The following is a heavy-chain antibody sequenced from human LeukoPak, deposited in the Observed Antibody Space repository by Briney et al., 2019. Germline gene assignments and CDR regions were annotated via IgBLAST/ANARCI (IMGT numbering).Heavy chain of an antibody. V-gene: IGHV4-59*01. CDR3: ARVYSSGWYADWYFDL. J-gene: IGHJ2*01. CDR2: IYYSGST. D-gene: IGHD6-19*01. CDR1: GGSISSYY. Sequence: PSETLSLTRTVSGGSISSYYWSWIRQPPGKGLEWIGYIYYSGSTNYNPSLKSRVTISVDTCKNQFSLKLSSVTAADPAVYYCARVYSSGWYADWYFDLWGRGTLVTVSS.